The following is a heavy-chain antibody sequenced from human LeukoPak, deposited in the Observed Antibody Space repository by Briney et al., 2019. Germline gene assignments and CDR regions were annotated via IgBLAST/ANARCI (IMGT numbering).Heavy chain of an antibody. CDR1: GFTFSSYE. J-gene: IGHJ4*02. D-gene: IGHD6-13*01. CDR3: ARGGKIGSSWYSR. Sequence: GGSLRLPCAASGFTFSSYEMNWVRQAPGKGLEWVSYISSSGSTIYYADSVKGRFTISRDNAKNSLYLQMNSLRAEDTAVYYCARGGKIGSSWYSRWGQGTLVTVSS. V-gene: IGHV3-48*03. CDR2: ISSSGSTI.